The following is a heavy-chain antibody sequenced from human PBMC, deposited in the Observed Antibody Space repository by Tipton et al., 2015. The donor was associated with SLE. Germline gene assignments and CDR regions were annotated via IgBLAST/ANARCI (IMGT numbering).Heavy chain of an antibody. CDR3: AREKGITIFPRWFDP. J-gene: IGHJ5*02. Sequence: LRLSCAVYGGSFSGYYWSWIRQPPGKGLEWVGCIYYSGSTNYNPSLKSRVTISVETSKNQFSLKLSSVTAADTAVYYCAREKGITIFPRWFDPWGQGTLVTVSS. D-gene: IGHD3-3*01. CDR1: GGSFSGYY. CDR2: IYYSGST. V-gene: IGHV4-59*01.